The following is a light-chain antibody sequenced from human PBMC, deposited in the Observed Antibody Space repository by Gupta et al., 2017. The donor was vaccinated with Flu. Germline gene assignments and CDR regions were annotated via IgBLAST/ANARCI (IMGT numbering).Light chain of an antibody. CDR3: SSYTTNTTWV. V-gene: IGLV2-14*01. J-gene: IGLJ3*02. Sequence: SALIQPASVHGSPGQSSTISCTGTSSDLGYYDYVSWYQQNPGKAHKLIIFELNNRPTGVATRFSGSKSGNTASLTISGLLSEDDTDYYFSSYTTNTTWVFGGVTNLTVL. CDR1: SSDLGYYDY. CDR2: ELN.